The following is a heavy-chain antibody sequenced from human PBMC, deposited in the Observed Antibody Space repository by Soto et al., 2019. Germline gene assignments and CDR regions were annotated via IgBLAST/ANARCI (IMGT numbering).Heavy chain of an antibody. V-gene: IGHV4-31*03. CDR2: SCYSGST. CDR3: ARSSFDPSGTAADP. J-gene: IGHJ5*02. D-gene: IGHD2-15*01. Sequence: QVQLQESGPGLVKPSQTLSLTCTVSGGSISSGNYYWSWIRQHPGKGLEWLGYSCYSGSTYYNPSHKSRVTISVDTSKTAFALKLRSVTAADTDVYYCARSSFDPSGTAADPWGQGNLVTVSS. CDR1: GGSISSGNYY.